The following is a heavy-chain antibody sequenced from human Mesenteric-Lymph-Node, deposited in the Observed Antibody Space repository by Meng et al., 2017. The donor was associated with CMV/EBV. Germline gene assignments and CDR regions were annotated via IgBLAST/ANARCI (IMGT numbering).Heavy chain of an antibody. J-gene: IGHJ4*02. CDR1: WVSFTSGAYH. V-gene: IGHV4-61*08. Sequence: QEQLQESGPGLLTPSDTLFLTCSVSWVSFTSGAYHWSWIRTSPGKGLEWIGYIYGTGITIYNPSLKSRVTILLETSKNQFSLKLNSVTTADTAVYYCAKSRSSTPGIVDDWGQGTLVTVSS. CDR2: IYGTGIT. D-gene: IGHD2/OR15-2a*01. CDR3: AKSRSSTPGIVDD.